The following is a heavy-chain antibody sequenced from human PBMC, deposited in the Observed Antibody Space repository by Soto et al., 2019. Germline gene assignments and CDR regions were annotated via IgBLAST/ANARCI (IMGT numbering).Heavy chain of an antibody. D-gene: IGHD5-18*01. CDR3: ARTDSYGYGWYFDL. CDR1: GYSISSGYY. CDR2: IYHSGST. Sequence: SETLSLTCAVSGYSISSGYYWGWIRQPPGKGLEWIGNIYHSGSTYYNPSLKSRVTISVDTSKNQFSLKLGSVTAADTAVYYCARTDSYGYGWYFDLWGRGTLVTVSS. J-gene: IGHJ2*01. V-gene: IGHV4-38-2*01.